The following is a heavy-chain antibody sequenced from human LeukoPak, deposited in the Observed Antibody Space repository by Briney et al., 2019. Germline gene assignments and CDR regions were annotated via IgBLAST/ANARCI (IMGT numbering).Heavy chain of an antibody. CDR3: ASASLSGSLLPRDS. D-gene: IGHD1-26*01. V-gene: IGHV3-21*01. Sequence: GGSLRLSCAASGSTFSSYSMNWVRQAPGKGLEWVSSISSSSSYIYYTDSLKGRFTISRDNAKNSLYLQMNSLRAEDTAVYYCASASLSGSLLPRDSWGQGTLVTVSS. CDR2: ISSSSSYI. CDR1: GSTFSSYS. J-gene: IGHJ5*01.